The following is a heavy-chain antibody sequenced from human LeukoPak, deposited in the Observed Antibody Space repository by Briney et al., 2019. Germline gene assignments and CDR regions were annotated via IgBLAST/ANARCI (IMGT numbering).Heavy chain of an antibody. CDR3: ARRAGGYSHPYDY. D-gene: IGHD4-23*01. Sequence: GRSLRLSCAASGFTFSSYSMNWVRQAPGKGLEWVSLIYSGGSTYYADSVKGRFTISRDNSKNTLYLQMNSLRAEDTAVYYCARRAGGYSHPYDYWGQGTLVTVSS. V-gene: IGHV3-53*01. CDR2: IYSGGST. CDR1: GFTFSSYS. J-gene: IGHJ4*02.